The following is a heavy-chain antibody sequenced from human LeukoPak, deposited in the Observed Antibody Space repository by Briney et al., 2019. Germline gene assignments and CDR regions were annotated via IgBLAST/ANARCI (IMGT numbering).Heavy chain of an antibody. CDR3: SAVETRIR. J-gene: IGHJ4*02. D-gene: IGHD2-15*01. V-gene: IGHV3-15*01. CDR1: GVTFRNAW. CDR2: MNTKTGGGTM. Sequence: GGSLRLSCAASGVTFRNAWMTWVRHAPGKGLEGVGHMNTKTGGGTMDYATPVKGRFTISRDDSKNTVYLQMNSLKTEDTAVYYCSAVETRIRWGQGTIVIVSS.